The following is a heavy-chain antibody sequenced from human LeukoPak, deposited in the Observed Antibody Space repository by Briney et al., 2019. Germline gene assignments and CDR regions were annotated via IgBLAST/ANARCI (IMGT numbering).Heavy chain of an antibody. CDR2: ISSSSSYI. V-gene: IGHV3-21*01. D-gene: IGHD3-22*01. Sequence: GGSLRLSCAASGLTFSSHWMHWVRQAPGKGLEWVSSISSSSSYIYYADSVKGRFTISRDNAKNSLYLQMNSLRAEDTAVYYCARLDYYDSSASDYWGQGTLVTVSS. CDR3: ARLDYYDSSASDY. J-gene: IGHJ4*02. CDR1: GLTFSSHW.